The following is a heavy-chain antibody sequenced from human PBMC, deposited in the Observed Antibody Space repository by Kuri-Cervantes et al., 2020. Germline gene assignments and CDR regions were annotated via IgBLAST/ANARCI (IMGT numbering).Heavy chain of an antibody. CDR2: ISSSGSTI. Sequence: GESLKISCAASGFTFSSYSMNWVRQAPGKGLEWVSYISSSGSTIYYADSVKGRFTISRDNAKNSLYLQMNSLRAEDTALYYCAKEKGGWYYWGQGTLVTVSS. V-gene: IGHV3-48*04. CDR1: GFTFSSYS. D-gene: IGHD6-19*01. CDR3: AKEKGGWYY. J-gene: IGHJ4*02.